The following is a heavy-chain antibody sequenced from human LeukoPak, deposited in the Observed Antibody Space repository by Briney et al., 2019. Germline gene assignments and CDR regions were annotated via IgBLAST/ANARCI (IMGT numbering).Heavy chain of an antibody. CDR1: VFTFTTYA. CDR3: AKGRQTDRFDY. V-gene: IGHV3-23*01. CDR2: ISGSGGNT. Sequence: GGSLRLSCAASVFTFTTYAMSWVRQAPGKGLEWVSGISGSGGNTYYADSVKGRFTISRDNSKSTLYLQMNSLRAEDTSVFYCAKGRQTDRFDYWGQGTLVTVSS. J-gene: IGHJ4*02.